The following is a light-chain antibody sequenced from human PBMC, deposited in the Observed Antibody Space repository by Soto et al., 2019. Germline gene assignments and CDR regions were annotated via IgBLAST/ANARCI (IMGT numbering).Light chain of an antibody. J-gene: IGKJ1*01. CDR1: QSARSS. Sequence: EIVMTQSPATLSVSPGERATLSCRASQSARSSLAWYQQKPGQAPRLLIYGASTRATGIPARFSGGGSGTDLTLAISGLQSEDSAVYYCQQYNKWPWTFGPGTKVDI. CDR3: QQYNKWPWT. V-gene: IGKV3-15*01. CDR2: GAS.